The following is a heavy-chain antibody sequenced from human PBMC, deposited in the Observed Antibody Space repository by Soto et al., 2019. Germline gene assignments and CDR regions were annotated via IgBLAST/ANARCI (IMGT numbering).Heavy chain of an antibody. Sequence: SVKVSCKTSGGTFSSYGISWVRQAPGQGLEWMGGIVPLFRTTNYAQKFQGRVTITADTSTYTVYMELSGLRSGDTSVYYCARGGSSINSSNLLDRSGMDLGRQETTVTVSS. CDR1: GGTFSSYG. J-gene: IGHJ6*02. V-gene: IGHV1-69*06. CDR3: ARGGSSINSSNLLDRSGMDL. D-gene: IGHD6-6*01. CDR2: IVPLFRTT.